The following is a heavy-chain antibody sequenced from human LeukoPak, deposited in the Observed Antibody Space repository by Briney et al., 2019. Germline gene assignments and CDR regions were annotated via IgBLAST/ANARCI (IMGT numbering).Heavy chain of an antibody. CDR1: GGSISSYY. J-gene: IGHJ6*03. CDR3: ARDLGTTGTSLGPYYYYYYMDV. V-gene: IGHV4-4*07. CDR2: IYTSGST. D-gene: IGHD1-1*01. Sequence: SGTLSLTCTVSGGSISSYYWSWIRQPAGKGLEWIGRIYTSGSTNYNPSLKSRVTMSVDTSKNQFSLKLSSVTAADTAVYYCARDLGTTGTSLGPYYYYYYMDVWGKGTTVTASS.